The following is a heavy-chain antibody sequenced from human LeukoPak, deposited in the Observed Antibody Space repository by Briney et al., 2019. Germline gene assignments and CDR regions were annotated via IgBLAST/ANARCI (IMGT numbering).Heavy chain of an antibody. D-gene: IGHD6-19*01. J-gene: IGHJ4*02. CDR3: ARVAFSSGWYPIFDY. Sequence: PSETLSLTCTVSGGSISSGSYYWSWIRQPAGKGLEWIGRIYTSGSTNYNPSLKSRVTISVDTSKNQFSLKLSSVTAAGTAVYYCARVAFSSGWYPIFDYWGQGTLVTVSS. CDR2: IYTSGST. CDR1: GGSISSGSYY. V-gene: IGHV4-61*02.